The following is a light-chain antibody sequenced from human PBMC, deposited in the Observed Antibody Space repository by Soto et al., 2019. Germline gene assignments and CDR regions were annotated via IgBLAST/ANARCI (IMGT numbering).Light chain of an antibody. J-gene: IGLJ3*02. CDR1: SSDVGGYNY. CDR3: SSYTSSILV. V-gene: IGLV2-14*01. Sequence: QSVLTQPASVSGSPGQSITISCTGTSSDVGGYNYVSWYQQHPGKAHKLMIYEVSNRPSGVSNRFSGSKSGNTASLTISGLQAEDEADYYCSSYTSSILVFGGGTKVTVL. CDR2: EVS.